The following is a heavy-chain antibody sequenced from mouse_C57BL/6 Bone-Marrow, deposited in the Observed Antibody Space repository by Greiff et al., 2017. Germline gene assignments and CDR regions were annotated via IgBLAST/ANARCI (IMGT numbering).Heavy chain of an antibody. D-gene: IGHD1-1*01. CDR2: INPSSGDT. Sequence: QVQLKQSGAELARPGASVKMSCKASGYTFTSYTMHWVKQRPGQGLEWIGYINPSSGDTKYNEKFKDKATLTADKSSSTAYMQLSSLTTEDSAVYSCARRYGSSDWDFDVWGTGTTVTVSS. CDR1: GYTFTSYT. CDR3: ARRYGSSDWDFDV. J-gene: IGHJ1*03. V-gene: IGHV1-4*01.